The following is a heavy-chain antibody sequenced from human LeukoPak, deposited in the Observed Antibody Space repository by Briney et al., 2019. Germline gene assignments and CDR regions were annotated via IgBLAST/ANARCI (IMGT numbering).Heavy chain of an antibody. CDR2: INHSGST. Sequence: KASETLSLTCAVYGGSFSGYYWSWIRQPPGKGLEWIGEINHSGSTNYNPSLKSRVTISVDASKNKFSLKLSSVTAADTAVYYCARLYGDYGGYWGQGTLVTVSS. CDR3: ARLYGDYGGY. D-gene: IGHD4-17*01. V-gene: IGHV4-34*01. J-gene: IGHJ4*02. CDR1: GGSFSGYY.